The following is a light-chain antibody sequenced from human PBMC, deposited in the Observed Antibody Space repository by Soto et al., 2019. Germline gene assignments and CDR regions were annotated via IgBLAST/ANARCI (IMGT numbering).Light chain of an antibody. CDR3: SSYAGSNNYV. V-gene: IGLV3-21*02. Sequence: SYELPQPPSVSVAPGQTARITCGGEKVANKNVHWYQQKAGQAPVLVVFDDADRPSGIPDRFSGSRSGNTASLTVSGLQAEDEADYYCSSYAGSNNYVFGTGTKLTVL. CDR2: DDA. J-gene: IGLJ1*01. CDR1: KVANKN.